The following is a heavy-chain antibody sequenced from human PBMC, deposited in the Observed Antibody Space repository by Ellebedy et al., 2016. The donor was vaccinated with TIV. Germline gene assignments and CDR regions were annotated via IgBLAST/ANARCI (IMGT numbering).Heavy chain of an antibody. V-gene: IGHV4-39*01. CDR1: GVSIISRSHY. CDR3: ARHVSLSDGFDV. CDR2: IYFSGVT. Sequence: MPSETLSLTCTVSGVSIISRSHYWGWIRQPPGKGLEWIGSIYFSGVTHYNPSLKSRVTIALDTSKNLFPLNLTSVTAADTAVYYCARHVSLSDGFDVWGQGTMVTVSS. J-gene: IGHJ3*01.